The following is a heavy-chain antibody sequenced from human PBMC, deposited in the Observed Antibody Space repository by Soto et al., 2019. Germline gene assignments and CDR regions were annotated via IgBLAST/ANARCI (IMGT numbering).Heavy chain of an antibody. J-gene: IGHJ4*02. CDR1: GSSISSGSYY. V-gene: IGHV4-31*03. CDR2: IYHSGST. Sequence: PLETLSLTCTVSGSSISSGSYYWSWIRQHPGKGLEWIGYIYHSGSTYYNPSLKSRATKSLDTSKNQFSLKLSSVTAADTAVYYCARDYMAVVDWGQGTPVTVSS. D-gene: IGHD2-15*01. CDR3: ARDYMAVVD.